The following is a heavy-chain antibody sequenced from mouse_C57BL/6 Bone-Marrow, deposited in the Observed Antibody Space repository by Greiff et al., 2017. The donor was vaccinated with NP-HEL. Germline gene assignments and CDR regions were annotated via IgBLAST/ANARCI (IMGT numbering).Heavy chain of an antibody. V-gene: IGHV1-81*01. CDR2: VYPRSGNT. Sequence: VQLQQSGAELARPGASVKLSCKASGYTFTSYGISWVKQRTGQGLEWIGEVYPRSGNTYYNEKFKGKATLTADKSSSTAYMELRSLTSEDSAVYFCARGDYGSWFAYWGQGTLVTVSA. CDR1: GYTFTSYG. J-gene: IGHJ3*01. CDR3: ARGDYGSWFAY. D-gene: IGHD1-1*01.